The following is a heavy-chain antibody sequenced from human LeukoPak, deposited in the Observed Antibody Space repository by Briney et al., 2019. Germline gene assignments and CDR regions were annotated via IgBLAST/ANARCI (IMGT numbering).Heavy chain of an antibody. D-gene: IGHD6-13*01. Sequence: ASVKVSCKASGYTFTGYYMHWVRQAPGQGLEWMGWINPNSGGTNYAQKFQGRVTMTRDTSISTAYMEQSRLRSDDTAVYYCAREGWAAAGTNYYYYGMDVWGQGTTVTVSS. V-gene: IGHV1-2*02. CDR2: INPNSGGT. J-gene: IGHJ6*02. CDR1: GYTFTGYY. CDR3: AREGWAAAGTNYYYYGMDV.